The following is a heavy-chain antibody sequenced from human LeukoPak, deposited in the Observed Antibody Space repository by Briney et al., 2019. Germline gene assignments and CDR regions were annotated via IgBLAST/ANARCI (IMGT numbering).Heavy chain of an antibody. J-gene: IGHJ5*02. V-gene: IGHV4-30-2*01. D-gene: IGHD2-2*01. CDR3: ARLGYCSSTSCYNWFDP. CDR2: IYHSGST. CDR1: GGSISSGGYY. Sequence: SETLSLTCTVSGGSISSGGYYWSWIRQPPGKGLEWIGYIYHSGSTYYNPSLKSRVTISVDRSKNQFSLKLSSVTAADTAVYYCARLGYCSSTSCYNWFDPWGQGTLVTVSS.